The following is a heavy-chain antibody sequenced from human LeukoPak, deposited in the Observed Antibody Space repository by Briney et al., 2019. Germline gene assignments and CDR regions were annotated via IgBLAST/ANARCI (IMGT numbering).Heavy chain of an antibody. CDR2: ISSVSGYI. J-gene: IGHJ3*02. CDR3: ARWGGTYYVAAFDI. D-gene: IGHD1-26*01. V-gene: IGHV3-21*01. CDR1: GFTFSDYS. Sequence: GGSLRLSCAASGFTFSDYSMNWVRQAPGRGLEWVSFISSVSGYIYYADSVKDRFTISRDNAKNSLYLQMNNLRAEDTAVYYCARWGGTYYVAAFDIWGQGTTVTVSS.